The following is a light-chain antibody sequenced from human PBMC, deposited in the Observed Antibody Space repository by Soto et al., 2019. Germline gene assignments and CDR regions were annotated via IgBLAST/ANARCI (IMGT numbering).Light chain of an antibody. CDR2: GAS. CDR1: QSVSIN. CDR3: QQYGSSPRT. Sequence: VVTRSPGTLSVSPKKRASLSCRASQSVSINLAWYQQKPGQAPRLLIYGASTRATGIPARFSGSGSGTDFTLTISRLEPEDFAVYYCQQYGSSPRTFGQATKVDI. V-gene: IGKV3-20*01. J-gene: IGKJ1*01.